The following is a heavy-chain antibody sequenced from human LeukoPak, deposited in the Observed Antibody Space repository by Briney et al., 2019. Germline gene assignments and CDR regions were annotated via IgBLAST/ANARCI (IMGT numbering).Heavy chain of an antibody. CDR2: ISSSSSAI. V-gene: IGHV3-48*02. D-gene: IGHD6-6*01. J-gene: IGHJ4*02. CDR3: TRDRSTWLFDY. CDR1: GFTFIDYT. Sequence: SGGSLRLSCAASGFTFIDYTMHWVRQAPGKGLESVSYISSSSSAIFYADSVQGRFTISRDNAKNSLYLQMNTLRDEDTAVYYCTRDRSTWLFDYWGQGTAVTVAS.